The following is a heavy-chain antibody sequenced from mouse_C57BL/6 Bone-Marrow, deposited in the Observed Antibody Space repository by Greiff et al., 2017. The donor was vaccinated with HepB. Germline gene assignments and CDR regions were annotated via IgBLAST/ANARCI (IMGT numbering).Heavy chain of an antibody. CDR1: GYSITSDY. CDR2: ISYSGST. J-gene: IGHJ1*03. V-gene: IGHV3-8*01. D-gene: IGHD1-1*01. Sequence: VQLKESGPGLAKPSQTLSLTCSVTGYSITSDYWNWIRKFPGNKLEYMGYISYSGSTYYNPSLKSRISLTRDTSKNQYYRQLNSVTTEDTATYYCARYRAYYYGSSYWYFDVWGTGTTVTVSS. CDR3: ARYRAYYYGSSYWYFDV.